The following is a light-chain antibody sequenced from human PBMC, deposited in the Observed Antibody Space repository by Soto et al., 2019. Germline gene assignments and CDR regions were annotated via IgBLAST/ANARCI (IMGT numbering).Light chain of an antibody. Sequence: QSVMTQPPSVSAAPGQRVTISCSGSRSNIGGKSVSWYQQLPGTAPKLLIYDDDKRPSGIPDRFSGSKSGTSATLGITGFQTGDEADYYCGSWDSSLSAYVFGTGTKLTVL. CDR2: DDD. CDR1: RSNIGGKS. V-gene: IGLV1-51*01. CDR3: GSWDSSLSAYV. J-gene: IGLJ1*01.